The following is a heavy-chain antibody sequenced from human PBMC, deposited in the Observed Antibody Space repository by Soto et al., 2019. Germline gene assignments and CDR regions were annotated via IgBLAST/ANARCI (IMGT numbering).Heavy chain of an antibody. D-gene: IGHD6-19*01. CDR1: GGSFSGYY. J-gene: IGHJ4*02. V-gene: IGHV4-34*01. CDR3: ARTSSGWEAFDY. CDR2: INHSGST. Sequence: PSETLSLTCAVYGGSFSGYYWSWIRQPPGKGLEWIGEINHSGSTNYNPSLKSRVTISVDTSKNQFSLKLSSVTAADTAVYYCARTSSGWEAFDYWGQGTLVTVSS.